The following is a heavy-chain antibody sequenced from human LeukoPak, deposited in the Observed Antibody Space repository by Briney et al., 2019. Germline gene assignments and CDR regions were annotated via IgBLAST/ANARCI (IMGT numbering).Heavy chain of an antibody. D-gene: IGHD3-16*01. V-gene: IGHV3-30*02. CDR1: GFTFSSYG. J-gene: IGHJ4*02. CDR2: IRYDGSNK. Sequence: GGSLRLSCAASGFTFSSYGMHWVRQAPGKGLEWVAFIRYDGSNKYYADSVKGRFTISRGNAKNTLYLQMNSLRAEDTAVYYCARDQEGVFDYWGQGTLVTVSS. CDR3: ARDQEGVFDY.